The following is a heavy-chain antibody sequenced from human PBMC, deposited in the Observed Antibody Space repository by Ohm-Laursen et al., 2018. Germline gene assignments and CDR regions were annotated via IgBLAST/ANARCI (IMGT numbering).Heavy chain of an antibody. J-gene: IGHJ4*02. CDR1: GFTVSSNY. V-gene: IGHV3-53*01. CDR2: IYPGGDT. CDR3: ASRSCPDGVCQFDY. D-gene: IGHD2-8*01. Sequence: SLRLSCAASGFTVSSNYMNWVRQAPGKGLEWVSVIYPGGDTYYADSVKGRFTTSRDNSKNTLYLQMNSLRAEDTAVYYCASRSCPDGVCQFDYWGQGTLVTVSS.